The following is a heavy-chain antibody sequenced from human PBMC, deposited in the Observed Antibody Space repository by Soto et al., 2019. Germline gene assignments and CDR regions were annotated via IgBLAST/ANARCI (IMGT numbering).Heavy chain of an antibody. Sequence: GGSLRLSCAASGFTFTDYWMSWVRQAPGKGLEWVANLNQDGSEKNCVDSVKGRFTISRDNAKNSVYLQLNSLRAEDTAVYYCARDKFSGTYYVKGVTYLFDYWGQGALVTVSS. J-gene: IGHJ4*02. V-gene: IGHV3-7*03. CDR3: ARDKFSGTYYVKGVTYLFDY. CDR2: LNQDGSEK. D-gene: IGHD1-26*01. CDR1: GFTFTDYW.